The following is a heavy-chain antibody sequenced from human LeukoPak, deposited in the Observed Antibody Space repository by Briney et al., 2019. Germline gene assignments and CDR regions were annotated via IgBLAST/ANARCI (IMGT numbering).Heavy chain of an antibody. CDR1: GYTFTSYG. V-gene: IGHV1-18*01. J-gene: IGHJ4*02. CDR3: ASRITMVRGVINFDY. CDR2: ISAYNGNT. D-gene: IGHD3-10*01. Sequence: ASVKVSCKASGYTFTSYGISWVRQAPGQGLEWMGWISAYNGNTNYAQKLQGRVTMTTDTSTSTAYMELRSLRSDDTAVYYCASRITMVRGVINFDYWGQGTLVTVSS.